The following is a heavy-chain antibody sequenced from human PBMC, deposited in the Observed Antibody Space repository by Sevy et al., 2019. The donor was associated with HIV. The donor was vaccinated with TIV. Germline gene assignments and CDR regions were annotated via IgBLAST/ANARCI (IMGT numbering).Heavy chain of an antibody. CDR1: GGSISAYH. CDR2: IHYTGST. J-gene: IGHJ5*02. D-gene: IGHD1-1*01. V-gene: IGHV4-59*01. Sequence: SETLSLTCTVSGGSISAYHWSWIRQPPGKGLEWIGYIHYTGSTKYNPSLESRVTISVDTSKNQFSLKLSSVTAADTAVYYCARAPPVRENDDSLNWFAPWGQGTLVTVSS. CDR3: ARAPPVRENDDSLNWFAP.